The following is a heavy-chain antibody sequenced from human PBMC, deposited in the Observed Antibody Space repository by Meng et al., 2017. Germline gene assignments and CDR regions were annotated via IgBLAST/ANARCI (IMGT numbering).Heavy chain of an antibody. D-gene: IGHD3-10*01. CDR2: INAGNGNT. J-gene: IGHJ6*02. CDR3: ARDLTMVREVIRGLVLYGMDV. V-gene: IGHV1-3*01. CDR1: GYTFTSYA. Sequence: ASVKVSCKASGYTFTSYAMHWVRQAPGQRLEWMGWINAGNGNTKYAQKFQGRVTITRDTSTSTAYIELSSLRSENTAVYYYARDLTMVREVIRGLVLYGMDVWGQGTTVTVSS.